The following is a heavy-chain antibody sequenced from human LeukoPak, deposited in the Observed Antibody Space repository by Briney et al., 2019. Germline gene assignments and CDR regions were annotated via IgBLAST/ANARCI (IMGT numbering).Heavy chain of an antibody. CDR1: GYTFTGYY. CDR3: ASPISYYYDSSGYYYADYFDY. J-gene: IGHJ4*02. CDR2: INPNSGGT. V-gene: IGHV1-2*02. Sequence: ASVKVSCKASGYTFTGYYMHWVRHAPGQGLEWMGWINPNSGGTNYAQKFQGRVTMTRDTSISTAYMELSRLRSDDTAVYYCASPISYYYDSSGYYYADYFDYWGQGTLVTVS. D-gene: IGHD3-22*01.